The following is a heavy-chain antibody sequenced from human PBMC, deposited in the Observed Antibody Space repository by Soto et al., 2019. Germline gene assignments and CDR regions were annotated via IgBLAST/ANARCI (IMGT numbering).Heavy chain of an antibody. CDR3: ATGYCSSTSCSDLGYGMDV. J-gene: IGHJ6*02. V-gene: IGHV4-59*01. CDR1: GGSISSYY. Sequence: SETLSLTCTVSGGSISSYYWSWIRQPPGKGLEWIGYIYYSGSTNYNPSLKSRVTISVDTSKNQFSLKLSSVTAAHTAVYYCATGYCSSTSCSDLGYGMDVWGQGTTVTVSS. CDR2: IYYSGST. D-gene: IGHD2-2*01.